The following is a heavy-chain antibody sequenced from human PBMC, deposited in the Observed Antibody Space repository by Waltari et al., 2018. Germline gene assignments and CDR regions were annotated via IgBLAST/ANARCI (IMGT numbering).Heavy chain of an antibody. Sequence: QVQLVQSGAEVKKPGSSVKVSCKASGGTFSSYAISWVRQAPGQGLEWMGGTIPIFGTANYAQKCQGRVTMTGDESTSTAYMEVSRLRSEDTAVYYCARDSYYGSGSYYYPFDYWGQGTLVTVSS. D-gene: IGHD3-10*01. V-gene: IGHV1-69*01. J-gene: IGHJ4*02. CDR1: GGTFSSYA. CDR2: TIPIFGTA. CDR3: ARDSYYGSGSYYYPFDY.